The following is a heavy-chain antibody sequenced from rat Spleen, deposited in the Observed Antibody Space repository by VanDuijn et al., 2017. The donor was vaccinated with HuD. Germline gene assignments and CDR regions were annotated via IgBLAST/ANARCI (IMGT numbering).Heavy chain of an antibody. D-gene: IGHD1-9*01. CDR2: ISYDGGST. Sequence: EVQLVESGGGFVQPGRSMKLSCVASGFTFSNYGMAWVRQAPKKGLEWVAYISYDGGSTYYRDSVKGRFTISRDNAKSTLSLQMDSLRSEDTATYYCARRHYGYTDYFDYWGQGVMVTVSS. V-gene: IGHV5-25*01. CDR1: GFTFSNYG. J-gene: IGHJ2*01. CDR3: ARRHYGYTDYFDY.